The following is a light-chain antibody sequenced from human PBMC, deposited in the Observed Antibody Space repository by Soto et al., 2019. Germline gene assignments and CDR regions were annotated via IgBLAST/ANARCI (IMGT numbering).Light chain of an antibody. J-gene: IGLJ2*01. CDR2: EVS. V-gene: IGLV2-8*01. Sequence: QSVLTQPPSASGSPGQSVTISCTGTSSDIGGYNYVSWYQQHPGKAPKLIIYEVSKRPSGVPDRFSGSKSGNTASLTLSGLQAEDEADYYCSSYAGSNEVFGGGTKLTVL. CDR1: SSDIGGYNY. CDR3: SSYAGSNEV.